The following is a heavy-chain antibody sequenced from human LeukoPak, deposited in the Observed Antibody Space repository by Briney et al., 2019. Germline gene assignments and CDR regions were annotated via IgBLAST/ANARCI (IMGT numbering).Heavy chain of an antibody. D-gene: IGHD2-2*01. CDR2: IKQDGSDK. V-gene: IGHV3-7*01. Sequence: GGSLRLSCAASGFTFSSYWMSWVRQAPGKGLEWVANIKQDGSDKYYVDSVKGRFTISRDNAKNSLFLQMNSLKAEDTAVYYCARDPGGYCSSTSCYGWGQGTLVTVSS. J-gene: IGHJ4*02. CDR1: GFTFSSYW. CDR3: ARDPGGYCSSTSCYG.